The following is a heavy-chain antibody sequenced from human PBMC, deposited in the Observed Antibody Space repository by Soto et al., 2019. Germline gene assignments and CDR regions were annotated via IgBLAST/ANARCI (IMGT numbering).Heavy chain of an antibody. D-gene: IGHD5-18*01. CDR2: INPSGGST. CDR1: GYTFTSYY. Sequence: GASVKVSCKASGYTFTSYYMHWVRQAPGQGLEWMGIINPSGGSTSYAQKFQGRVTMTTDTSTSTAYMELRSLRSDDTAMYYCARENVLSYVDTAMVDYFDYWGQGTLVTVSS. V-gene: IGHV1-46*01. CDR3: ARENVLSYVDTAMVDYFDY. J-gene: IGHJ4*02.